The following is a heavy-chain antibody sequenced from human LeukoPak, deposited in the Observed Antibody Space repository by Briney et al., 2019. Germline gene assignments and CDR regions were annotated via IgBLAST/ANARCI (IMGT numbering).Heavy chain of an antibody. D-gene: IGHD3-22*01. Sequence: PSQTLSLNCTVSGGSISSGSYYWSWIRQPAGKGLEWIGRIYTSGSTNYNPSLKSRVTISVDTSKNQFSLKLSSVTAADTAVYYCARSTDSSGYYQRYFDYWGQGTLVTVSS. CDR2: IYTSGST. CDR3: ARSTDSSGYYQRYFDY. CDR1: GGSISSGSYY. V-gene: IGHV4-61*02. J-gene: IGHJ4*02.